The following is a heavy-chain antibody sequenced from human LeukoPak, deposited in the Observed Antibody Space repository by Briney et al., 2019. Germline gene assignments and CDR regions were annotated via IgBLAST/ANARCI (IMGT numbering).Heavy chain of an antibody. CDR2: IYSSGTT. Sequence: SETLSLTCTVSGVSISISNHYWTWIRQPPGKGLQWVGNIYSSGTTNYNPSLKSRVTISVDTSKNQFSLKLSSVTAADTAVYYCASIAVAGHGLFDYWGQGTLVTVSS. CDR1: GVSISISNHY. D-gene: IGHD6-19*01. J-gene: IGHJ4*02. V-gene: IGHV4-39*01. CDR3: ASIAVAGHGLFDY.